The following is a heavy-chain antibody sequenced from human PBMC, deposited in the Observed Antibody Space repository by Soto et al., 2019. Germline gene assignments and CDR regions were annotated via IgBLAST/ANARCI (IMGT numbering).Heavy chain of an antibody. V-gene: IGHV1-3*01. CDR2: INAGNGNT. D-gene: IGHD3-10*01. CDR1: GYTFTSYA. J-gene: IGHJ6*02. CDR3: ARRGVRDGARPGEYYYYGMDV. Sequence: ASVKVSCKASGYTFTSYAMHWVRQAPGQRLEWMGWINAGNGNTKYSQKFQGRVTITRDTSASTAYMELSSLRSEDTAVYYCARRGVRDGARPGEYYYYGMDVWGQGTTVTVSS.